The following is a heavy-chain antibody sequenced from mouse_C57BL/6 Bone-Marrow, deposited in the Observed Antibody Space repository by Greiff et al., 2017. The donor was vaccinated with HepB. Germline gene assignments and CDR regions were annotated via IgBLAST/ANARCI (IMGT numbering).Heavy chain of an antibody. J-gene: IGHJ2*01. CDR1: GFTFSSYA. V-gene: IGHV5-4*03. Sequence: EVKLMESGGGLVKPGGSLKLSCAASGFTFSSYAMSWVRQTPEKRLEWVATISDGGSYTYYPDNVKGRFNISRDNAKNNLYLQMSHLKSEDTAMYYCARGCSSYPYYFDYWGQGTTLTVSS. CDR2: ISDGGSYT. D-gene: IGHD1-1*01. CDR3: ARGCSSYPYYFDY.